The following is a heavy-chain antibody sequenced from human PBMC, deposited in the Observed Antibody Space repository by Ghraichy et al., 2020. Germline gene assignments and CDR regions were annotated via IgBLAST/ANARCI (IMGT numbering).Heavy chain of an antibody. V-gene: IGHV3-74*01. J-gene: IGHJ3*02. CDR3: AREGYDILTGYYYGQDAFDI. CDR1: GFTFSSYW. Sequence: GSLRLSCAASGFTFSSYWMHWVRQAPGKGLVWVSRINSDGSSTSYADSVKGRFTISRDNAKNTLYLQMNSLRAEDTAVYYCAREGYDILTGYYYGQDAFDIWGQGTMVTVSS. CDR2: INSDGSST. D-gene: IGHD3-9*01.